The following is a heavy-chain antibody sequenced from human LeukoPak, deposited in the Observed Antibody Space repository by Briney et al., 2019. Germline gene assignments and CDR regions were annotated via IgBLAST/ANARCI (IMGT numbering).Heavy chain of an antibody. Sequence: SETLSLTCTVSGGSISSSSYYWGWIRQPPGKGLEWIGSINYSGNTYYNPSLNSRVTISVDTSKNQSSLKLSSVTAADTAVYYCARDIPSGYHDYWGRGTLVTVSS. CDR3: ARDIPSGYHDY. V-gene: IGHV4-39*07. D-gene: IGHD3-3*01. J-gene: IGHJ4*02. CDR2: INYSGNT. CDR1: GGSISSSSYY.